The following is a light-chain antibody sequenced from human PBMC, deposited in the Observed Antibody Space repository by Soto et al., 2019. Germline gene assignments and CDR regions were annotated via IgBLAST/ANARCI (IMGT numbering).Light chain of an antibody. CDR1: QSLLYSNGYNY. CDR3: MQGLQDLT. V-gene: IGKV2-28*01. CDR2: LGS. J-gene: IGKJ5*01. Sequence: DIVMTQSPLSLPVTPGEPASISCMSSQSLLYSNGYNYLDWYLQRPGQSPQLLIYLGSNRAPGVPDRFSGSGSGTDFTLKISRVEAEDVGVYYCMQGLQDLTFGQGTRLEIK.